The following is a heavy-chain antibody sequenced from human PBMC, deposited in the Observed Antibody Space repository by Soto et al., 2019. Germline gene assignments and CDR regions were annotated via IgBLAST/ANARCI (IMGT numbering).Heavy chain of an antibody. D-gene: IGHD3-3*01. Sequence: GASVKVSCKASGGTFSSYAISWVRQAPGQGLEWMGGIIPIFGTANYAQKFQGRVTITADESTSTAYMELSSLRSEDTAVYYCARGVSNYDFWSGYYYYGMDVWGQGTAVTVSS. CDR2: IIPIFGTA. CDR3: ARGVSNYDFWSGYYYYGMDV. V-gene: IGHV1-69*13. CDR1: GGTFSSYA. J-gene: IGHJ6*02.